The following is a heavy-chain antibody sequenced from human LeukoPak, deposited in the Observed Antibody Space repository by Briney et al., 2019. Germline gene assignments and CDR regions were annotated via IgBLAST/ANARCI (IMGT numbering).Heavy chain of an antibody. CDR1: GGSISSDNSY. V-gene: IGHV4-61*02. CDR3: ATNSGY. D-gene: IGHD1-1*01. Sequence: TSQTLSLTCTVSGGSISSDNSYWTWIRQPAGKGLEWIGRIYPSGNTNYNPSLKSRVTIPMDTSKNQFSLKLSSVTAADTAMYYCATNSGYWGQGTLVTVSS. J-gene: IGHJ4*02. CDR2: IYPSGNT.